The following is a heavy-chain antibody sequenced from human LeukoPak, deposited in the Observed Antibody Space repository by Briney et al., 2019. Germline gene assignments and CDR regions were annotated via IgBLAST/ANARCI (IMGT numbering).Heavy chain of an antibody. V-gene: IGHV3-7*01. CDR2: IKQAGSEK. CDR1: GFSFSGYW. J-gene: IGHJ6*03. CDR3: ARGHPYYFYMDV. Sequence: GGSLRLSCAALGFSFSGYWMTSVRQAPGKGLEWAANIKQAGSEKYYVDSVKGRFTISRDNAKNSLYLEMNSLRAEDTAVYYCARGHPYYFYMDVWGKGTTVTVSS.